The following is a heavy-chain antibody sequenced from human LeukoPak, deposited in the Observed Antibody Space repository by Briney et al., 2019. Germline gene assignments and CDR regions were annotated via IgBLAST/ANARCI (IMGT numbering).Heavy chain of an antibody. CDR1: GFTFSDYY. J-gene: IGHJ5*02. V-gene: IGHV3-11*01. Sequence: GGSLRLSCAASGFTFSDYYMSWIRQAPGKGLEWVSYISGSGSIIYYADSVKGRFTIPRDNAKNSLYLQMNSLRAEDTAVYYCARAGRNNWFDPWGQGTLVTVSS. CDR3: ARAGRNNWFDP. D-gene: IGHD2-15*01. CDR2: ISGSGSII.